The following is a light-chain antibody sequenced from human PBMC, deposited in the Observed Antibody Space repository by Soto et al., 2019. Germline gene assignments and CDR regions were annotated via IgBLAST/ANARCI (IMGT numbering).Light chain of an antibody. J-gene: IGLJ2*01. CDR3: SSYTSSSTPVV. Sequence: QSALTQPASVSGSPGQSITISCTGTSSDVGGYNYVSWYQQHPGKVPKLMIYHVSNRPSGVSNRFSGSKSGNTASLTISGLQPEDEADYYCSSYTSSSTPVVFGGGPKVTVL. CDR1: SSDVGGYNY. CDR2: HVS. V-gene: IGLV2-14*03.